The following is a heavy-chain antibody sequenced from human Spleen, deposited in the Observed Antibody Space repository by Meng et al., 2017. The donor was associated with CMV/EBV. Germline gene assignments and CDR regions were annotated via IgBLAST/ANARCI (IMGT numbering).Heavy chain of an antibody. CDR2: IYTSGST. D-gene: IGHD2-8*01. J-gene: IGHJ4*02. V-gene: IGHV4-4*07. Sequence: VHMRESGPGLVKPSETLSRTCTVSGGSISSYYWSWIRQPAGKGLEWIGRIYTSGSTNYNPSLKSRVTMSVDTSKNQFSLKLSSVTAADTAVYYCARDLGYCTNGVCYDYWGQGTLVTVSS. CDR3: ARDLGYCTNGVCYDY. CDR1: GGSISSYY.